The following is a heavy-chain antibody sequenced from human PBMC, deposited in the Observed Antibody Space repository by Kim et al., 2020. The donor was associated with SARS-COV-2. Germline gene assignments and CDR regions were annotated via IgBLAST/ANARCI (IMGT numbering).Heavy chain of an antibody. V-gene: IGHV4-4*02. CDR1: GGSISSSNW. CDR3: ARARHTYIAAAGTVDY. CDR2: IYHSGST. J-gene: IGHJ4*02. Sequence: SETLSLTCAVSGGSISSSNWWSWVRQPPGKGLEWIGEIYHSGSTNYNPSLKSRVTISVDKSKNQFSLKLSSVTAADTAVYYCARARHTYIAAAGTVDYWGQGTLVTVSS. D-gene: IGHD6-13*01.